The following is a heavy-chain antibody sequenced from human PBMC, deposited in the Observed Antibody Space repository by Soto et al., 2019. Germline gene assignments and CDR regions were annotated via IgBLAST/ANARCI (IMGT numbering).Heavy chain of an antibody. V-gene: IGHV1-2*02. Sequence: ASVKVSCKASGYTFTGYYIHWVRQAPGQGLEWMGSISPHSGGPNYAQRFQGRVTMTRDTSMTTVYMETSGLTSDDTAVYYCAREEQTGANYYLDYCGQGTLVTVSS. CDR3: AREEQTGANYYLDY. J-gene: IGHJ4*02. CDR1: GYTFTGYY. D-gene: IGHD7-27*01. CDR2: ISPHSGGP.